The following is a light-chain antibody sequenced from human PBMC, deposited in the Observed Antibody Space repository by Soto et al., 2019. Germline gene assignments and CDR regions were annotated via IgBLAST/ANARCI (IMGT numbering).Light chain of an antibody. V-gene: IGLV2-23*01. CDR1: SSDVGSHNL. Sequence: QSALTQPASVSGSPGQSITISCTGTSSDVGSHNLVSWYQQHPGKAPKLMIYEGSKRPSGVSDRFSGSKSGNTASLTISGLQAEDEADYHCCSYAGTSTVAFGGGTKLTVL. CDR3: CSYAGTSTVA. J-gene: IGLJ2*01. CDR2: EGS.